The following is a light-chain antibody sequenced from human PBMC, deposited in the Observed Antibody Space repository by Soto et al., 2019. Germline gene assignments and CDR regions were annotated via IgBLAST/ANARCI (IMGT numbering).Light chain of an antibody. J-gene: IGKJ4*01. CDR2: DAS. CDR1: QSISTY. CDR3: QQRYVWLT. V-gene: IGKV3-11*01. Sequence: IVLTQSPATLSLSPGERATLSCRAGQSISTYLAWYQQKSGQAPRLLIYDASNRATGTPARFSGSGSGTDFTLTISSLEPEESAVYYCQQRYVWLTFGGGTKVEIK.